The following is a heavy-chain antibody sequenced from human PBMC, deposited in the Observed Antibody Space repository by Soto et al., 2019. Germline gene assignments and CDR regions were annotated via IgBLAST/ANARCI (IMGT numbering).Heavy chain of an antibody. CDR1: GFTFSSHW. CDR3: ARGASGRYYMDV. CDR2: INSDGSRI. J-gene: IGHJ6*03. V-gene: IGHV3-74*01. Sequence: EVQLVESGGVLVQPGGSLRLSCAASGFTFSSHWMHWVRQAPGKGLVWVSRINSDGSRINYADSVKGRLTISRDNAKNTVYLQMNSLRAEGTAVYICARGASGRYYMDVWGKGTTVTVSS. D-gene: IGHD3-10*01.